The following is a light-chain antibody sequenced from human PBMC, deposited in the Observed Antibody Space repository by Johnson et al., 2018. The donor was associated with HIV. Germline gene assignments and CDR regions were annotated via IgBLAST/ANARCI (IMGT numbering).Light chain of an antibody. J-gene: IGLJ1*01. Sequence: QSVLTQPPSVSAAPGQKVTISCFGSDSNIGNNYVSWYQQLPGTAPKLLIYDNDKRPSGVPDRFSGSKSGTSASLAISGLQSGDEADYYCGTWDSSLSAVVFGTGTKVTVL. CDR2: DND. V-gene: IGLV1-51*01. CDR3: GTWDSSLSAVV. CDR1: DSNIGNNY.